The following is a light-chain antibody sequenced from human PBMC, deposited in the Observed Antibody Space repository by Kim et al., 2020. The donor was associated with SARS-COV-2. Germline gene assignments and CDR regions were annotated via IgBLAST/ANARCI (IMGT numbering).Light chain of an antibody. CDR3: QVLHSNTWV. CDR1: YIRTRT. V-gene: IGLV3-21*04. J-gene: IGLJ3*02. Sequence: SYELTQPPSVSVAPGETATITCGGDYIRTRTVHWYQQKPGQAPLLVIYNGYDRPSGIPERLSGSNSGNTATLTISRVEAGDDADYYCQVLHSNTWVFGGG. CDR2: NGY.